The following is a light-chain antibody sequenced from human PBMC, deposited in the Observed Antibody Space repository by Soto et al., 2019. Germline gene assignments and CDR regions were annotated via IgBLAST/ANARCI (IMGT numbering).Light chain of an antibody. J-gene: IGKJ1*01. CDR1: QSVSSN. CDR2: GAS. Sequence: EIVMTQSPATLSVSPGERATLSCRASQSVSSNLAWYQQKPGQAPRLLIYGASTRATGIPARFSGSGSGTESTLTISSLQSEDCAVYYCQQYNNWPPWTFGQGTKVEIK. V-gene: IGKV3-15*01. CDR3: QQYNNWPPWT.